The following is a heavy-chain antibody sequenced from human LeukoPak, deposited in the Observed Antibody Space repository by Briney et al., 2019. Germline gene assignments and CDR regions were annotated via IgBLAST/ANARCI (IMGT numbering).Heavy chain of an antibody. CDR2: TYYTGST. CDR1: GGSISSNTHY. V-gene: IGHV4-39*01. J-gene: IGHJ4*02. D-gene: IGHD3/OR15-3a*01. CDR3: ARNFRTDIRIDY. Sequence: PSETLSPTCTVSGGSISSNTHYWVWVRQPPGKGLEWIGSTYYTGSTYFSPSLKSRVAISVDTSKSQFSLKLSSVTAADTAVYFCARNFRTDIRIDYWGQGTLVTVSP.